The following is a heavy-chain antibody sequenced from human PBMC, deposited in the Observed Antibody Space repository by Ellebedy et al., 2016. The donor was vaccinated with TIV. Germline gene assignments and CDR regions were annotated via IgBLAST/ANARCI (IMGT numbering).Heavy chain of an antibody. CDR2: MFHSGTT. J-gene: IGHJ4*02. CDR3: ASFTNSWRHDY. Sequence: MPSETLSLTCSVSSGSITSYYWSWIRQPPGKGLEWIGHMFHSGTTDDNPSLKGRVTMSLDTSKNQFSLRLTSVTAADTAVYYCASFTNSWRHDYWGQGTLVTVSP. D-gene: IGHD2-15*01. V-gene: IGHV4-59*01. CDR1: SGSITSYY.